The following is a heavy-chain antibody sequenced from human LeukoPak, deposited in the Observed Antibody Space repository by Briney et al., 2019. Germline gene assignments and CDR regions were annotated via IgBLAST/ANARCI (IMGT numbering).Heavy chain of an antibody. CDR2: TSADESIK. CDR1: GFPFTDYV. Sequence: GGSLRPSCTVSGFPFTDYVIHWVRQAPGKGLEWVAVTSADESIKSYSDSVRGRFTISRDNFKNILYLQMDSLGLEDTAVYFCARDPFLGGPDFLDYWGRGTLVTVSS. D-gene: IGHD1-26*01. V-gene: IGHV3-30*03. J-gene: IGHJ4*02. CDR3: ARDPFLGGPDFLDY.